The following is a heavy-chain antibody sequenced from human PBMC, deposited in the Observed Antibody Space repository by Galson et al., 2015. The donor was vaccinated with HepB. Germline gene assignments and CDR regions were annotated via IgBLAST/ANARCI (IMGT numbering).Heavy chain of an antibody. CDR1: GFTFSSYA. Sequence: SLRLSCAASGFTFSSYAMSWVRQAPGKGLEWVSAISGSGGSIYYADSVKGRFTISRDNSKNTLYLQMNSLRAEDTAVYYCARVGSDYYYGMDVWGPGATVTVSS. D-gene: IGHD3-16*01. CDR3: ARVGSDYYYGMDV. CDR2: ISGSGGSI. J-gene: IGHJ6*02. V-gene: IGHV3-23*01.